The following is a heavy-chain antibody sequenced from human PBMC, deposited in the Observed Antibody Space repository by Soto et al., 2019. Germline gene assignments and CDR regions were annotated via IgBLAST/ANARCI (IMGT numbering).Heavy chain of an antibody. Sequence: QITLKESGPTLVKPTQTLTLTCTFSGFSLSTSGVGVGWIRQPPGKALEWLALFYWDDDERYSPSLKSRLTIAKDTSKNQGVLTITYMDPVDTATYYCARWYIQATPDAFDVWGQGTLVTVSS. D-gene: IGHD6-13*01. J-gene: IGHJ3*01. CDR2: FYWDDDE. CDR3: ARWYIQATPDAFDV. V-gene: IGHV2-5*02. CDR1: GFSLSTSGVG.